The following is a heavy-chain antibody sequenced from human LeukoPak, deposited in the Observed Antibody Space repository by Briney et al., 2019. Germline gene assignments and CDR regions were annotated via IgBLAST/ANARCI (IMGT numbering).Heavy chain of an antibody. CDR3: ARADVAGAFDI. Sequence: GGSLRLSCAASRFTFSSSWMTWVRQAPGKGLEWVANIKQDGGEKYYVDSVKGRFTISRDNAKDSLYLQMNSLRAEETAVYYCARADVAGAFDIWGQGTMVTVSS. J-gene: IGHJ3*02. CDR2: IKQDGGEK. CDR1: RFTFSSSW. V-gene: IGHV3-7*01.